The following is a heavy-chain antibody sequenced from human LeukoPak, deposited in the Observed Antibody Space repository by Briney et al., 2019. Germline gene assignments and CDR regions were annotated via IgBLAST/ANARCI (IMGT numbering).Heavy chain of an antibody. CDR2: IYHSGST. D-gene: IGHD4-17*01. V-gene: IGHV4-59*01. CDR1: GGSLSSYY. CDR3: AATVDEGTVTTWLYYFDY. Sequence: PSETLSLPCTVSGGSLSSYYWSWIRQPPGKGLEWVGYIYHSGSTNYNPSHESRVTISVDTSKNQFSLKLSSVTAADTAVYYCAATVDEGTVTTWLYYFDYWGQGTLVTVSS. J-gene: IGHJ4*02.